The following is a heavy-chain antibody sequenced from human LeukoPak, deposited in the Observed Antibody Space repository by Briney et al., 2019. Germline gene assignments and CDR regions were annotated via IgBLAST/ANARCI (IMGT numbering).Heavy chain of an antibody. Sequence: GGSLRLSCAASGFTFSNYWMSWVRQAPGKGLEWVANIKQDGSEKYYVDSVKGRFTISRDNTKNSLYLQMNSLRAEDTAIYYCAREDDWNYEDYWGQGTLVTVSS. D-gene: IGHD1-7*01. CDR3: AREDDWNYEDY. CDR1: GFTFSNYW. CDR2: IKQDGSEK. V-gene: IGHV3-7*01. J-gene: IGHJ4*02.